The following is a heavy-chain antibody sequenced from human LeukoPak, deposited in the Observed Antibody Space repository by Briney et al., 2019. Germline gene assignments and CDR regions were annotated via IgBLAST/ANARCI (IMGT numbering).Heavy chain of an antibody. CDR3: ARVVDYYDSSGYYNWFDP. V-gene: IGHV4-39*07. J-gene: IGHJ5*02. Sequence: SETLSLTCTVSGGSISSSGLHWGWIRQPPGKGLEWIGSLYYSGNTYYSPSLRSRVTISVDTSKNQFSLRLSSVTAADTAVYYCARVVDYYDSSGYYNWFDPWGQGTLVTVSS. CDR1: GGSISSSGLH. D-gene: IGHD3-22*01. CDR2: LYYSGNT.